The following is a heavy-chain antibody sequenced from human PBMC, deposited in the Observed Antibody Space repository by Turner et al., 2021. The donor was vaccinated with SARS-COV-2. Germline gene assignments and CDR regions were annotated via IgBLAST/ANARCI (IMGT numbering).Heavy chain of an antibody. V-gene: IGHV1-69*06. J-gene: IGHJ4*02. CDR2: IIPIFGTA. D-gene: IGHD3-22*01. Sequence: QVQLVQSGAEVKKPGSSVKVSCKASGGTFSSYAISWVRQAPGQGLEWMGGIIPIFGTANYAQNFQGRVTITADKSTSKAYMELSSLRSEDTAVYYCAKDGLPFYDSSGYSFQIVGYFDYWGQGTLVTVSS. CDR1: GGTFSSYA. CDR3: AKDGLPFYDSSGYSFQIVGYFDY.